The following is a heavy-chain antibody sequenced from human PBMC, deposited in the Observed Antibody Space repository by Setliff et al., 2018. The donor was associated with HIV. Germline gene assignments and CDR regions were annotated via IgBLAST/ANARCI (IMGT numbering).Heavy chain of an antibody. Sequence: PSETLSLTCAASGYSINSGFSRAGIRQPPGQGPPWIGSIYQSGSIYYNPSLQSRVTISVDSSKNQFSPNLFSVTAADTAVYYCARPRRVRSRAWYWFDIWGQGNLVTVSS. CDR2: IYQSGSI. CDR1: GYSINSGFS. D-gene: IGHD6-19*01. J-gene: IGHJ5*02. CDR3: ARPRRVRSRAWYWFDI. V-gene: IGHV4-38-2*01.